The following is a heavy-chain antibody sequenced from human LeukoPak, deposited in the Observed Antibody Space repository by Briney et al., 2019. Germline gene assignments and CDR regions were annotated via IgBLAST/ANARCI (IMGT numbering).Heavy chain of an antibody. CDR1: GFTFSSYA. CDR2: ISGSGTST. V-gene: IGHV3-23*01. Sequence: GGSLRLSCAASGFTFSSYAMSRVRQAPGKGLEWVSVISGSGTSTYYADSVKGRFTISRDSPRNTLYLQMNSLRAEDTAVYYCARAGRDGYNYPYFFGYWGQGALVTVSS. J-gene: IGHJ4*02. CDR3: ARAGRDGYNYPYFFGY. D-gene: IGHD5-24*01.